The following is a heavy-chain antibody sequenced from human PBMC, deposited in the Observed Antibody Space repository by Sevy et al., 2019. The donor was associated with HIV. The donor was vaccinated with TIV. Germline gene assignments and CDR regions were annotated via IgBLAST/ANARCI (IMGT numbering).Heavy chain of an antibody. V-gene: IGHV3-53*01. CDR2: MYAGGNT. Sequence: GGFLRLCCVASGFSVGSNYISWVRQAPGKGLECVSAMYAGGNTYYAESVKVRFTISRDNSKNTVYLQMNSLRAEDTAVYYCASETVSGYNLWGQGTLVTVSS. CDR1: GFSVGSNY. CDR3: ASETVSGYNL. J-gene: IGHJ4*01. D-gene: IGHD5-12*01.